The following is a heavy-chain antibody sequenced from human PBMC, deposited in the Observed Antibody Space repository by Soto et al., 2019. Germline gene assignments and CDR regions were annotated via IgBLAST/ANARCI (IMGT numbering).Heavy chain of an antibody. J-gene: IGHJ4*02. CDR3: ARAHRGLRLCFDY. Sequence: PGGSLRLSCAASGFTFSSYWMSWVRQAPGKGLEWVANIEQDGSEKYYVDSVKGRFTISRDNAKNSLYLQMNSLRAEDTAVYYCARAHRGLRLCFDYWGQGTLVTVSS. D-gene: IGHD2-21*01. CDR1: GFTFSSYW. V-gene: IGHV3-7*01. CDR2: IEQDGSEK.